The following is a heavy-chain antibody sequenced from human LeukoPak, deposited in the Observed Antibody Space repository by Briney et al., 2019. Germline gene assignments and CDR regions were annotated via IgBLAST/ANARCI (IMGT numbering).Heavy chain of an antibody. CDR2: IYSGGST. V-gene: IGHV3-53*01. D-gene: IGHD6-19*01. Sequence: GGSLRLSCAASGFTVSNNYMSWVRQAPGKGLEWVSAIYSGGSTYYADSVRGRFTISRDNSKNTLYLQMNSLGAEDTAVYYCARARYGSGWFSDYWGQGTLVTVSS. CDR3: ARARYGSGWFSDY. CDR1: GFTVSNNY. J-gene: IGHJ4*02.